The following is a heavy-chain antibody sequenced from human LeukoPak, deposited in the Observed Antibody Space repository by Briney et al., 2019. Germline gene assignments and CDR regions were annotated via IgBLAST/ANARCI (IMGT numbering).Heavy chain of an antibody. D-gene: IGHD3-22*01. J-gene: IGHJ3*02. V-gene: IGHV1-18*04. Sequence: ASVKVSCKASGYSFTNYGVSWVRQAPGQGLEWLGWISAHNGKTDFSPRFHGRLILTTDTPTSTSYMELSSLRPDDTAVYFCARDSMVVVTIHDAFEIWGQGTRVTVSS. CDR1: GYSFTNYG. CDR3: ARDSMVVVTIHDAFEI. CDR2: ISAHNGKT.